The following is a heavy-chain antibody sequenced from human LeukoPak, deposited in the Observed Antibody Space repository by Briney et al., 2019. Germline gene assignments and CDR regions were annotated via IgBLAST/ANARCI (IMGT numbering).Heavy chain of an antibody. CDR3: ARGGNYWPQWWFDP. CDR1: GGSISSSSYY. D-gene: IGHD1-26*01. CDR2: IYYSGST. J-gene: IGHJ5*02. Sequence: PSETLSLTCTVSGGSISSSSYYWGRIRQPPGKGLEWIGSIYYSGSTYYNPSLKSRVTISVDTSKNQFSLELNSVTPADTAVYYCARGGNYWPQWWFDPWGRGTLVSVSS. V-gene: IGHV4-39*07.